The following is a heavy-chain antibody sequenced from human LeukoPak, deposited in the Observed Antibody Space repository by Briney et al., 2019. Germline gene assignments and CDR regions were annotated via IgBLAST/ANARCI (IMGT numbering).Heavy chain of an antibody. CDR1: GDSTSGDNYY. Sequence: SETLSLTCTVSGDSTSGDNYYGGWVRQPPGKGLEWIGNIYYSGSTYYNPSLKSRVTMSVDTTKNQFSLKLNSVTAADTAVYYCARGRPYSGGYHLDYWGQGTLSPSP. V-gene: IGHV4-39*01. CDR2: IYYSGST. D-gene: IGHD1-26*01. J-gene: IGHJ4*02. CDR3: ARGRPYSGGYHLDY.